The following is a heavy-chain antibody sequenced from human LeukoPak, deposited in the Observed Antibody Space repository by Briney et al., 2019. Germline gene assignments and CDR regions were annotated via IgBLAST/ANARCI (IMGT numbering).Heavy chain of an antibody. D-gene: IGHD6-13*01. CDR2: IYSGGST. J-gene: IGHJ5*02. V-gene: IGHV3-66*01. Sequence: GGSLRLSCAASGFTVSSNYMSWVRQAPGKGLEWVSVIYSGGSTYYADSVKGRFTISRDNSKNTLYLQINSLRAEDTAVYYCARERTAAAHRAGFDPWGQGTLVTVSS. CDR3: ARERTAAAHRAGFDP. CDR1: GFTVSSNY.